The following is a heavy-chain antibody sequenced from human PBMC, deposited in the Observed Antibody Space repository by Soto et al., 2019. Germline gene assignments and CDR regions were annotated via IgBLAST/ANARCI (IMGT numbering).Heavy chain of an antibody. D-gene: IGHD4-4*01. Sequence: ASVKVSCKASGYTFTSYGNSWVRQAPGQGLEWMGWISAYNGNTNYAQKLQGRVTMTTDTSTSTAYMELRSLRSDDTAVYYCARVPSTVTTVYYYYYGMDVWGKGTTVTVSS. J-gene: IGHJ6*04. CDR3: ARVPSTVTTVYYYYYGMDV. V-gene: IGHV1-18*04. CDR2: ISAYNGNT. CDR1: GYTFTSYG.